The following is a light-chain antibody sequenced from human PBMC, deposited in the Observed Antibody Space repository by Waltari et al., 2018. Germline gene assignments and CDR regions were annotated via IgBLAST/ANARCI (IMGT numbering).Light chain of an antibody. CDR1: GEYSAYA. CDR2: VTRDGSH. V-gene: IGLV4-69*01. CDR3: QTWGMNIQV. J-gene: IGLJ3*02. Sequence: QLVLTQSPSASASLGASVKLPCTLPGEYSAYAIAWHQQQPEKGPRYLMNVTRDGSHDKADGIPERFSGSSAGAERYLIISRLQSDDEADYFCQTWGMNIQVFGGGTRLTVL.